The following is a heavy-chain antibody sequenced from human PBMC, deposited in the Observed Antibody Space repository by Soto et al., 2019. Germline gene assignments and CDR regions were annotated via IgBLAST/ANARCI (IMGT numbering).Heavy chain of an antibody. J-gene: IGHJ4*02. CDR2: MNHSRST. CDR3: ARGRGSDYAADY. Sequence: QVQLQQWGAGLLKPSETLSLTCAVYGGSFSGYYWSWIRQPPGKGLEWIGEMNHSRSTNYNPSLESRVTISVDPSKNQFSLEVSSVTAADTAVYYCARGRGSDYAADYWGQGTLVTVSS. D-gene: IGHD4-17*01. V-gene: IGHV4-34*01. CDR1: GGSFSGYY.